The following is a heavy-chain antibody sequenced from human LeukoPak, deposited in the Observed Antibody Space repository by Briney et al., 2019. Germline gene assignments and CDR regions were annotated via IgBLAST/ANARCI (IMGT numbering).Heavy chain of an antibody. J-gene: IGHJ4*02. CDR3: ASGSGWYSPDY. V-gene: IGHV3-49*04. D-gene: IGHD6-19*01. CDR2: IRSKAYGGTT. Sequence: PGGSLRLSCAASGFTFSGSAMHWVRQAPGKGLEWVGFIRSKAYGGTTEYAASVKGRFTISRDDSKSIAHLQMNSLKTEDTAVYYCASGSGWYSPDYWGQGTLVTVAS. CDR1: GFTFSGSA.